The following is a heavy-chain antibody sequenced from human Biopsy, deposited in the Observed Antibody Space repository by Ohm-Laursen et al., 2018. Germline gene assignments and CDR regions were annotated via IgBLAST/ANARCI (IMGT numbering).Heavy chain of an antibody. CDR1: GGSFTGHY. D-gene: IGHD4-23*01. V-gene: IGHV4-59*11. Sequence: GTLSLTCTVSGGSFTGHYWSWIRQPPGKGLEWIGHISCTGYTSYNASLKSRVTISVHTSRNHFSLRLSSLTAADTAVYYCARGSNDFGGLYFPRWGQGTLLTVSS. CDR3: ARGSNDFGGLYFPR. CDR2: ISCTGYT. J-gene: IGHJ4*02.